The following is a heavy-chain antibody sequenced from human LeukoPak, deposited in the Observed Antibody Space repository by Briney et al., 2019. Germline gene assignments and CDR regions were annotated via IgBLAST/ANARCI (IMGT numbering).Heavy chain of an antibody. CDR2: IWYDGSNR. V-gene: IGHV3-33*01. J-gene: IGHJ4*02. D-gene: IGHD6-19*01. CDR3: ARGGLASSGWGVDY. Sequence: PGGSLRLFCAASGFTFSSYGMHWVRQAPGKGLEWVAVIWYDGSNRYYADSVKGRFTISRDNSKNTLYLQMNSLRAEDTAVYYCARGGLASSGWGVDYWGQGTLVTVSS. CDR1: GFTFSSYG.